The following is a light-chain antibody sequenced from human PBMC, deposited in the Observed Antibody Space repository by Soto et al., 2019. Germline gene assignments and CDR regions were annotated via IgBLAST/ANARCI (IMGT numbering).Light chain of an antibody. CDR2: GAS. J-gene: IGKJ1*01. CDR1: QSVSSSY. V-gene: IGKV3-20*01. CDR3: HQYGSSPPRT. Sequence: EIVLTQSPGTLSLSPGERATLSCRASQSVSSSYLAWYQQKPGQAPRLLIYGASSRATGIPDRFSGSGSGTDFTLIISRLEPEDFAVYYCHQYGSSPPRTFGQGTKVDIK.